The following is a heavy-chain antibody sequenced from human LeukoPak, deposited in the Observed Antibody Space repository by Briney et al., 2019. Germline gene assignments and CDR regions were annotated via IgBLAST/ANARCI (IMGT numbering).Heavy chain of an antibody. CDR3: ARDVFDYVWGAGSFDI. D-gene: IGHD3-16*01. Sequence: PGGSLRLSCAVSGFTFSSYSMNWVRQAPGKGLEWVSVIYSGGSTYYTDSVKGRFTISRDNSKNTLYLQMNSLRAEDTAVYYCARDVFDYVWGAGSFDIWGQGTMVTVSS. V-gene: IGHV3-66*01. CDR1: GFTFSSYS. J-gene: IGHJ3*02. CDR2: IYSGGST.